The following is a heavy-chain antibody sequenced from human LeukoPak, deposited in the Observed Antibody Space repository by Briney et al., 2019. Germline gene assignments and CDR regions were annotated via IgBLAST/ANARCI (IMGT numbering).Heavy chain of an antibody. CDR3: ARVPRSGGSIDY. J-gene: IGHJ4*02. CDR2: ISSSGSIT. V-gene: IGHV3-11*01. Sequence: PGGSLRLSCAASGFTFSDYYMTWIRQAPGKGLEWVSYISSSGSITHYADSVKGRFTISRDNAKNSLYVQMNNLRAEDTAVYYCARVPRSGGSIDYWGQGTLVTVSS. D-gene: IGHD6-19*01. CDR1: GFTFSDYY.